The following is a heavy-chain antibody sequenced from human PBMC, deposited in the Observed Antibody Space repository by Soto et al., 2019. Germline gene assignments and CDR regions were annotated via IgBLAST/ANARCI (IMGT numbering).Heavy chain of an antibody. Sequence: PADSLKISCKGSGYSFTTYWIGWVRQMPGKGLEWMGVIYPGDSDTRYSPPFQGQVTISADKSINTAYLQWRSLRASDTGIYFCATHGLTEIVLWSGGSQYGKVASGQGISVTIS. CDR3: ATHGLTEIVLWSGGSQYGKVA. CDR1: GYSFTTYW. J-gene: IGHJ6*02. CDR2: IYPGDSDT. V-gene: IGHV5-51*01. D-gene: IGHD3-3*01.